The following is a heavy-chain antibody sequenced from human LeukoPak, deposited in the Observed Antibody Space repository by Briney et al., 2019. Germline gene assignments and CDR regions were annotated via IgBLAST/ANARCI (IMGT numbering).Heavy chain of an antibody. CDR1: GGSISSYY. CDR3: ARHEVGNYGYYLDY. V-gene: IGHV4-59*08. J-gene: IGHJ4*02. CDR2: VSYTGTT. D-gene: IGHD3-10*01. Sequence: SETLSLTCTVSGGSISSYYWSWIRQPPGKGLDWIGYVSYTGTTNYNPSLKSRVTLSVDTSKDQFSLELSSVTAADTAVYYCARHEVGNYGYYLDYWGQGTLVTVSS.